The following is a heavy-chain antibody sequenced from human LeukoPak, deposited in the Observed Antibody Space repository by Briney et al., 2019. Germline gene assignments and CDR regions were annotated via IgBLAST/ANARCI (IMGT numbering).Heavy chain of an antibody. D-gene: IGHD2-15*01. CDR2: ISGYNGNT. CDR3: ARVLCSGGDCYSLFDY. V-gene: IGHV1-18*01. CDR1: GYTFSSYG. Sequence: GASVKVSCKTSGYTFSSYGISWVRQAPGQGLAWMGWISGYNGNTNYAQNLQGRVTMTTDTSTSTAYMELRSLRSDDTAVYYCARVLCSGGDCYSLFDYWGQGTLVTVSS. J-gene: IGHJ4*02.